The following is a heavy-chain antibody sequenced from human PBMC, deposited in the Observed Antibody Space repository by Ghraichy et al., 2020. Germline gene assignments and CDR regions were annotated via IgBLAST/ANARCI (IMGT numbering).Heavy chain of an antibody. Sequence: GGSLRLSCAASGFTFSTYSMSWARQAPGKGLEWVSSISSSSGSIYYADSVKGRFTISRDNAKNSLFLQMNSLRAEDSAVYYCVMCSGGRCHQSAFDFWDHGTMVTVYS. CDR1: GFTFSTYS. CDR3: VMCSGGRCHQSAFDF. V-gene: IGHV3-21*01. D-gene: IGHD2-15*01. CDR2: ISSSSGSI. J-gene: IGHJ3*01.